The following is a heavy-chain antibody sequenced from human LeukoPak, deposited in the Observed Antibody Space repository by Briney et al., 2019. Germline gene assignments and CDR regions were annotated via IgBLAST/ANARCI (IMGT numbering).Heavy chain of an antibody. V-gene: IGHV3-64*01. Sequence: GGSLRLSCSASGFTFSDYSMHWVRQAPGKGLEYVSAISSNGGSTYYASSVKGRFTISRDNSKNTLYLQMGSLRTEDMAVYYCARGDSYGSDAFDIWGQGTMVTVSS. CDR3: ARGDSYGSDAFDI. CDR2: ISSNGGST. J-gene: IGHJ3*02. CDR1: GFTFSDYS. D-gene: IGHD5-18*01.